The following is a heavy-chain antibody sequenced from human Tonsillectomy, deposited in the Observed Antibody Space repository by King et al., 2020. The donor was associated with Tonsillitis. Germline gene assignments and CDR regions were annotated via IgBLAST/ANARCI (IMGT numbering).Heavy chain of an antibody. CDR1: GGTFSSSA. V-gene: IGHV1-69*09. D-gene: IGHD2/OR15-2a*01. CDR2: IIPILGIA. J-gene: IGHJ4*02. CDR3: AGEGTSSAFDY. Sequence: QLVQSGAEVKKPGSSVKVSCKASGGTFSSSAINRVRHAPGQGLEWMGRIIPILGIANYAQKFKDKVTITADKSTNTPYLELSSLRSEDTAVYYCAGEGTSSAFDYWGQGTLVTVSS.